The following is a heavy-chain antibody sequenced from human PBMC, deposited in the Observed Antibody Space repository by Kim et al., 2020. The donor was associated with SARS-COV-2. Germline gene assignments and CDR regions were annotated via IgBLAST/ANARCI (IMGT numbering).Heavy chain of an antibody. CDR1: GGSFSGYY. V-gene: IGHV4-34*01. D-gene: IGHD6-19*01. CDR2: INHSGST. CDR3: ARDSGDSSGWYVTLYYYYGMDV. Sequence: SETLSLTCAVYGGSFSGYYWSWIRQPPGKGLEWIGEINHSGSTNYNPSLKSRVTISVDTSKNQFSLKLSSVTAADTAVYYCARDSGDSSGWYVTLYYYYGMDVWGQGTTVTVSS. J-gene: IGHJ6*02.